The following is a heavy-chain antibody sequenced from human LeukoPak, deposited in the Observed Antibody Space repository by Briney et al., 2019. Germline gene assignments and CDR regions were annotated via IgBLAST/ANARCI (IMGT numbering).Heavy chain of an antibody. J-gene: IGHJ3*02. CDR2: IYHSGST. CDR1: GYSISSGYY. Sequence: SETLSLTCAVSGYSISSGYYWGWIRQPPGKGLEWIGSIYHSGSTYYNPSLKSRVTISVDTSKNPFSLKLSYVTAADTAVNYCARQGYYGSGRVPSIWGQGTMVTVSS. V-gene: IGHV4-38-2*01. D-gene: IGHD3-10*01. CDR3: ARQGYYGSGRVPSI.